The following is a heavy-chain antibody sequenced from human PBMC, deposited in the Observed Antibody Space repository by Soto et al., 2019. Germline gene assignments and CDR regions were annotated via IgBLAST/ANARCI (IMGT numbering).Heavy chain of an antibody. CDR1: GASISTIIYY. J-gene: IGHJ4*02. Sequence: QLQLQESGPGLVKPSETLSLTCSVSGASISTIIYYWGWIRQPPGKGLEWIGTIYYSGTTYYNPSLKSRVTIAVDTSRNQFSRKLRSVTAADTAIYYCARRVEYSTGWYYFDYWGQGTLLTVSS. D-gene: IGHD6-19*01. V-gene: IGHV4-39*01. CDR2: IYYSGTT. CDR3: ARRVEYSTGWYYFDY.